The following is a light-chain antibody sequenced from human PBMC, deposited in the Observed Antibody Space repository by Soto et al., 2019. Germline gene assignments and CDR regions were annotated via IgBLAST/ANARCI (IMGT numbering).Light chain of an antibody. Sequence: EIVLTQSPGTLSLSPGERATLSCRARQSVSSSHLAWYQQKPGQAPRLLIYGASSRATDIPDRISGSGSGTDFTLTISRLEPEDFAVYYCHQYGSSPYTFGQGTKLEIK. V-gene: IGKV3-20*01. CDR3: HQYGSSPYT. J-gene: IGKJ2*01. CDR1: QSVSSSH. CDR2: GAS.